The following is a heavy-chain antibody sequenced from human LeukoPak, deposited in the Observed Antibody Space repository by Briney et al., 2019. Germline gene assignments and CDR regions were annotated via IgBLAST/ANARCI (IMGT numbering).Heavy chain of an antibody. CDR3: ARTIVGATTESY. Sequence: ASVKVSCKAPGYTFTTYAIHWVRQAPGQGLEWMGWINAGNGNTKYSQKFQDRVTITRDTSANTAYMDLSSLRSEDTAVYYCARTIVGATTESYWGQGTLVTVSS. J-gene: IGHJ4*02. V-gene: IGHV1-3*01. D-gene: IGHD1-26*01. CDR1: GYTFTTYA. CDR2: INAGNGNT.